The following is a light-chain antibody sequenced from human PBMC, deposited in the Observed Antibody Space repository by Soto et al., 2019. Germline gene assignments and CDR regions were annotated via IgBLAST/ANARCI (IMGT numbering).Light chain of an antibody. CDR1: SSDVGGYNY. J-gene: IGLJ2*01. V-gene: IGLV2-11*01. CDR2: DVN. CDR3: SSYAGTSLV. Sequence: QSALTQPRSVSGSPGQSVTISCTGTSSDVGGYNYVSWYQQHPGKAPKLMIYDVNKRPSGVPDRFSGSKSGNTASLTISGLQAEDEADYYCSSYAGTSLVFGGGTKLTVL.